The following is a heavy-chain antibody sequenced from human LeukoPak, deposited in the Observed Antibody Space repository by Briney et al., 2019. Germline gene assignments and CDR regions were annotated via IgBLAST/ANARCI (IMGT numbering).Heavy chain of an antibody. Sequence: PSETLSLTCAVYGGSFSGYYWSWIRQPPGKGLEWIGEINHSGSTNYNPSLKSRVTISVDTSKNQFSLKLSSVTAADTAVYYCARGAQYYDFWSGYYRLYYMDVWGKGTTVTVSS. CDR3: ARGAQYYDFWSGYYRLYYMDV. V-gene: IGHV4-34*01. D-gene: IGHD3-3*01. CDR2: INHSGST. CDR1: GGSFSGYY. J-gene: IGHJ6*03.